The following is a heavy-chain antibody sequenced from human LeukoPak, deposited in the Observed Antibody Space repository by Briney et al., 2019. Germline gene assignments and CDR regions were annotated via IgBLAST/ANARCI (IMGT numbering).Heavy chain of an antibody. V-gene: IGHV5-51*01. CDR3: ARQKGEWELLRLRKTYYFDY. D-gene: IGHD1-26*01. CDR2: IYPGDSDT. CDR1: GYSFTSYW. J-gene: IGHJ4*02. Sequence: GESLKISCQGSGYSFTSYWIGWVRQLPAKGLAWMGIIYPGDSDTRYSPSFQGQVTISADKSISTAYLQWSSLKASDTAMYYCARQKGEWELLRLRKTYYFDYWGQGTLVTVSS.